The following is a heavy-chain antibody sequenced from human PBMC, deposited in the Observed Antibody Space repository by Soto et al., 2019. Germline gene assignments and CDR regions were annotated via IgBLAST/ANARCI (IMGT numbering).Heavy chain of an antibody. Sequence: SETLSLTCSVSGGSISSYYWSWIRQPPGKGLEWIGFIYFNGYSGSTNYNPSLASRVTISMDTSKNQFSLKLSSVAAADAAMYYCARYKHSSSWFFDSWGQGPLVT. CDR3: ARYKHSSSWFFDS. D-gene: IGHD6-13*01. CDR2: IYFNGYSGST. J-gene: IGHJ4*01. V-gene: IGHV4-59*01. CDR1: GGSISSYY.